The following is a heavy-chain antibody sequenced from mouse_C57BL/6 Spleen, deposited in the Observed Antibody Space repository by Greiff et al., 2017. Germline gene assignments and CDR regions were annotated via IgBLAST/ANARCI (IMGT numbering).Heavy chain of an antibody. J-gene: IGHJ4*01. CDR2: IYPGSGST. CDR3: AREGGYDYDEGDYYAMDY. V-gene: IGHV1-55*01. CDR1: GYTFTSYW. Sequence: QVQLQQPGAELVKPGASVKMSCKASGYTFTSYWITWVKQRPGQGLEWIGDIYPGSGSTNYNEKFKSKATLTVDTSSSTAYMQLSSLTSEDSAVYYCAREGGYDYDEGDYYAMDYWGQGTSVTVSS. D-gene: IGHD2-4*01.